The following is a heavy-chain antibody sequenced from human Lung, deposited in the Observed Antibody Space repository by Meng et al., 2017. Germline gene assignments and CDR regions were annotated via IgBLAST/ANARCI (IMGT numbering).Heavy chain of an antibody. CDR2: IYHSGGT. V-gene: IGHV4-4*02. J-gene: IGHJ4*02. D-gene: IGHD4-11*01. Sequence: QGQLQCSGPGLVKPSGTLSLTCGFLGGSTSSSNWWRWVRQPPGKGLEWIGEIYHSGGTKYNPSLKSRVTISVDKSQNNLSLKLSSVTAADSAVYYCARGPTTMAHDFDYWGQGTLVTVSS. CDR3: ARGPTTMAHDFDY. CDR1: GGSTSSSNW.